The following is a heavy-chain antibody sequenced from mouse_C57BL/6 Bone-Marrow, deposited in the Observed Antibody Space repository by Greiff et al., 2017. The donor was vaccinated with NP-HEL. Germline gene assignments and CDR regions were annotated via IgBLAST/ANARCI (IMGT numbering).Heavy chain of an antibody. Sequence: VQRVESGPGLVAPSQSLSITCTVSGFSLTSYGVHWVRQPPGKGLEWLVVIWSDGSTTYNSALKSRLSISKDNSKSQVFLKMNSLQTDDTAMYYCARHKGVYDGYPWYFDVWGTGTTVTVSS. CDR3: ARHKGVYDGYPWYFDV. V-gene: IGHV2-6-1*01. CDR2: IWSDGST. CDR1: GFSLTSYG. D-gene: IGHD2-3*01. J-gene: IGHJ1*03.